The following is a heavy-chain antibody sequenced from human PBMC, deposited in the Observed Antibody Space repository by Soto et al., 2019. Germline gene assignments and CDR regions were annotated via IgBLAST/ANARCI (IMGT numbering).Heavy chain of an antibody. CDR1: GFTFSSYA. J-gene: IGHJ4*02. Sequence: GGSLRLSCAASGFTFSSYAMSWVRQAPGKGLEWVSAISGSGGSTYYADSVKGRFTISRDNSKNTLYLQMNSLRAEDTAVYYCARMYSSSWYVRGVLRYWGQGTLVTVSS. V-gene: IGHV3-23*01. D-gene: IGHD6-13*01. CDR2: ISGSGGST. CDR3: ARMYSSSWYVRGVLRY.